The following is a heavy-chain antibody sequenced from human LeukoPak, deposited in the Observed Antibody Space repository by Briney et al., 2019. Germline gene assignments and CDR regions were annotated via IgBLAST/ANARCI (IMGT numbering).Heavy chain of an antibody. Sequence: GRSLRLSCAASGFTFSSHGIHWVRQAPGKGLEWVAIISYDGSNKYYADSVKGRFTISRDNSKNTVYLQMNSLRAEDTAVYYCAKSRQWLEYYFDYWGQGTLVTVSS. CDR2: ISYDGSNK. J-gene: IGHJ4*02. CDR1: GFTFSSHG. V-gene: IGHV3-30*18. CDR3: AKSRQWLEYYFDY. D-gene: IGHD6-19*01.